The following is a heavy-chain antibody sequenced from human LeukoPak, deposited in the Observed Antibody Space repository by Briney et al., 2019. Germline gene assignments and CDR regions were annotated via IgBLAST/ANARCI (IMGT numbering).Heavy chain of an antibody. CDR2: IRPDGSET. CDR1: GFAFSSYF. V-gene: IGHV3-7*03. J-gene: IGHJ4*02. Sequence: PGGSLRLSCAASGFAFSSYFMNWVRQAPGKGLEWVANIRPDGSETYYVDSVKGRFTISRDNSKNTLYLQMNSLRAEDTAVYYCAKDFTAKYYDFWSGYLHFDYWGQGTLVTVSS. D-gene: IGHD3-3*01. CDR3: AKDFTAKYYDFWSGYLHFDY.